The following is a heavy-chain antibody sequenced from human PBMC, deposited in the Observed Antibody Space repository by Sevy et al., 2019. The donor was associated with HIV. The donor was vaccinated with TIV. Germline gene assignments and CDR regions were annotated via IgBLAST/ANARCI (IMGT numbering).Heavy chain of an antibody. J-gene: IGHJ3*02. CDR1: GFTFSTYA. CDR3: AKDFYAGSGYYPQGAFDI. CDR2: ISGSGGST. V-gene: IGHV3-23*01. Sequence: GGSLRLSCAASGFTFSTYAMIWVRQAPGRGLEWVSCISGSGGSTFYADSVKGRFTISRDNSRNTLYLHMDSLRADDTAVYFCAKDFYAGSGYYPQGAFDIWGQGTMVTVSS. D-gene: IGHD3-22*01.